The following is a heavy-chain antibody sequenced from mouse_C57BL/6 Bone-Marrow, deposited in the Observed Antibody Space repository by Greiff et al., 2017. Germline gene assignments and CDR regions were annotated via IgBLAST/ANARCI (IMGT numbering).Heavy chain of an antibody. D-gene: IGHD1-1*01. CDR2: IRNKANNHAT. Sequence: EVQRVESGGGLVQPGGSMKLSCAASGFTFSDAWMDWVRQSPEKGLEWVAEIRNKANNHATYYAESVKGRFTISRDDSKSSVYLQMNSLRAEDTGIYYCTRRSTVVALYWYFDVWGTGTTVTVSS. CDR1: GFTFSDAW. V-gene: IGHV6-6*01. CDR3: TRRSTVVALYWYFDV. J-gene: IGHJ1*03.